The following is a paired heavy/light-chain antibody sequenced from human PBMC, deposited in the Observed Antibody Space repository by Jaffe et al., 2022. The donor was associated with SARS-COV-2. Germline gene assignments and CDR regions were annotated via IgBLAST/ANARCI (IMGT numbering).Light chain of an antibody. CDR1: QSVSSY. V-gene: IGKV3-11*01. Sequence: EIVLTQSPATLSLSPGERATLSCRASQSVSSYLAWYQQIPGQAPRLLIYDSSNRATGIPARFSGSGSGTDFTLTISSLEPEDFAVYYCQQRSKWPPTFGQGTRLEIK. CDR3: QQRSKWPPT. CDR2: DSS. J-gene: IGKJ5*01.
Heavy chain of an antibody. CDR2: ISVTDDTT. Sequence: EVQLLESGGGLVQPGGSLRLSCAASGFTLSNYAMSWFRQAPGKGPEWVSAISVTDDTTYYADSVKGRFIISRDNSENTLYLQMNGLRVEDSAVYFCAKRYGNGWENWFDPWGQGTLVTVSS. D-gene: IGHD6-19*01. CDR3: AKRYGNGWENWFDP. J-gene: IGHJ5*02. CDR1: GFTLSNYA. V-gene: IGHV3-23*01.